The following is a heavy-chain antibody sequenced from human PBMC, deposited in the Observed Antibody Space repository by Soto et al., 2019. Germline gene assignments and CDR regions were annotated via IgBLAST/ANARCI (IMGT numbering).Heavy chain of an antibody. CDR2: IYYSGST. CDR3: ARVPGIIAAAGPQMDYYYYGMDV. D-gene: IGHD6-13*01. J-gene: IGHJ6*02. CDR1: GGYISSGDCY. V-gene: IGHV4-30-4*01. Sequence: SEPLSLRSTVSGGYISSGDCYWSWIHQQPGKGLEWIGYIYYSGSTYYNPSLKSRVTISVDTSKNQFSLKLSSVTAADTAVYYCARVPGIIAAAGPQMDYYYYGMDVWGQGTTVTVSS.